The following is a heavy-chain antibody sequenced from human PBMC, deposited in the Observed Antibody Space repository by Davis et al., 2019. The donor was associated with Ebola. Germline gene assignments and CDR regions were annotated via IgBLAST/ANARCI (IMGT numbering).Heavy chain of an antibody. V-gene: IGHV3-23*01. J-gene: IGHJ6*03. CDR3: AKDFSSPVAATYYYYYYMDV. D-gene: IGHD6-13*01. Sequence: GESLKISCAASGFTFSSYAMSWVRQAPGKGLEWVSAISGSGGSTYYADSVKGRFTISRDNSKNTLYLQMNSLRAEDTAVYYCAKDFSSPVAATYYYYYYMDVWGKGTTVTVSS. CDR1: GFTFSSYA. CDR2: ISGSGGST.